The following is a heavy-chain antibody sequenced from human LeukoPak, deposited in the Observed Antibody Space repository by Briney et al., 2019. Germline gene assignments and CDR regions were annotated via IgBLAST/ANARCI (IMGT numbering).Heavy chain of an antibody. CDR1: GFTFSTNA. D-gene: IGHD3-10*02. V-gene: IGHV3-21*01. J-gene: IGHJ6*04. CDR2: ISSSSSYI. Sequence: GGSLRLSCEASGFTFSTNAMSWVRQAPGKGLGWVSSISSSSSYIYYADSVKGRFTISRDNAKNSLYLQMNSLRAEDTAVYYCAELGITMIGGVWGKGTTVTISS. CDR3: AELGITMIGGV.